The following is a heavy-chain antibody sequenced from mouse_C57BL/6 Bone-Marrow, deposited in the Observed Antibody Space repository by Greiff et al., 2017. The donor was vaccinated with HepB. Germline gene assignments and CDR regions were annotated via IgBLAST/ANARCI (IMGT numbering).Heavy chain of an antibody. CDR2: IDPENGDT. CDR3: TTRSGMDY. D-gene: IGHD1-3*01. Sequence: EVQLQQSGAELVRPGASVKLSCTASGFNIKDDYMHWVKQRPEQGLEWIGWIDPENGDTEYASNFQGKATITADTSSNTAYLQLSSLTSEDTAVYYCTTRSGMDYWGQGTSVTVSS. V-gene: IGHV14-4*01. CDR1: GFNIKDDY. J-gene: IGHJ4*01.